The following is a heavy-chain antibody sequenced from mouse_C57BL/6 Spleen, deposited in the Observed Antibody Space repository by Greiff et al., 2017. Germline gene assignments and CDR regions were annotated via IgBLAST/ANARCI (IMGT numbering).Heavy chain of an antibody. CDR2: IYPGGGYT. CDR3: AIRYDCYSTYFDY. CDR1: GYTFTNYW. Sequence: VQLQQSGAELVRPGTSVKMSCKASGYTFTNYWIGWAKQRPGHGLEWIGDIYPGGGYTNYNEKFKGKATLTADKSSSTAYMQFSSLTSEYSAIYYFAIRYDCYSTYFDYWGQGTTLTVSS. D-gene: IGHD2-3*01. V-gene: IGHV1-63*01. J-gene: IGHJ2*01.